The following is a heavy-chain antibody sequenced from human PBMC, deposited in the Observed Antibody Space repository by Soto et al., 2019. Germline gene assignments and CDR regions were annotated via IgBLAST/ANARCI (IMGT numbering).Heavy chain of an antibody. V-gene: IGHV3-74*01. CDR3: VRTSGILSGLDV. CDR2: TNSDESDT. Sequence: EVQLVESGGGLVQPGGSLRLSCAASGFTFSTYWMHWVRQAPGKGLVSVVRTNSDESDTTYADSVRGRFTISRDNAKSTLYLQMNSLRGAGTAVYYCVRTSGILSGLDVWGQGTSVTVSS. J-gene: IGHJ6*02. CDR1: GFTFSTYW. D-gene: IGHD2-2*02.